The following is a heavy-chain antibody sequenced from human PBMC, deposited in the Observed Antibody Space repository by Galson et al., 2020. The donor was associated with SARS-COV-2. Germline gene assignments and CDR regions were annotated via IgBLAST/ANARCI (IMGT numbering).Heavy chain of an antibody. V-gene: IGHV3-48*03. CDR1: GFTFSSYE. J-gene: IGHJ3*02. Sequence: GGSLRLSCAASGFTFSSYEMNWVRQAPGKGLEWVSYISSSGSTIYYADSVKGRFTISRDNAKRSLYLQMNSLRAEDTAVYYCARETGYDAGDALDIWGQGTVATVSS. D-gene: IGHD5-12*01. CDR2: ISSSGSTI. CDR3: ARETGYDAGDALDI.